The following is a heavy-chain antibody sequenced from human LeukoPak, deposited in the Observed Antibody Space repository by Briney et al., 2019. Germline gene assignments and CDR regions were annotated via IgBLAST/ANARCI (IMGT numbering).Heavy chain of an antibody. V-gene: IGHV5-51*01. J-gene: IGHJ5*02. Sequence: GESLKISCKGSGYSINNYWIAWVRQMPGKGLEWMGIIYPADSDIRYSPSFQGQVTISADRSISTAYLQWNSLKASDTAMYYCARQEYCSGASCYTWFDPWGQGTLVTVSS. CDR2: IYPADSDI. D-gene: IGHD2-15*01. CDR1: GYSINNYW. CDR3: ARQEYCSGASCYTWFDP.